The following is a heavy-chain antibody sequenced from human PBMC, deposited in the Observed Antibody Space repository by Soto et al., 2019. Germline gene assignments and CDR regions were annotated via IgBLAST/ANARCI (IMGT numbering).Heavy chain of an antibody. CDR3: ARDGSGSYLLEAFDI. J-gene: IGHJ3*02. Sequence: GGSLRLSCAASGFTFSSYDMHWVRQATGKGLEWVSAIGTAGDTYYPGSVKGRFTISRENAKNSLYLQMNSLRAEDTAVYYCARDGSGSYLLEAFDIWGQGTMVTVSS. CDR2: IGTAGDT. V-gene: IGHV3-13*01. D-gene: IGHD3-10*01. CDR1: GFTFSSYD.